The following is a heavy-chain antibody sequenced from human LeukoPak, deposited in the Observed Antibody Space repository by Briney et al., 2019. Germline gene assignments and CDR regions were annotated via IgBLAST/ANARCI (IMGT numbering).Heavy chain of an antibody. D-gene: IGHD5-24*01. CDR2: FDPEDGET. J-gene: IGHJ6*03. CDR1: GYTLTELS. Sequence: ASVTVSCKVSGYTLTELSMHWVRQAPGKGLEWMGGFDPEDGETIYAQKFQGRVTMTRDMYTSTVYMELSSLRSEDTAVYYCARDVGRRRWLQPRPGYYYYYMDVWGKGTTVTVSS. CDR3: ARDVGRRRWLQPRPGYYYYYMDV. V-gene: IGHV1-24*01.